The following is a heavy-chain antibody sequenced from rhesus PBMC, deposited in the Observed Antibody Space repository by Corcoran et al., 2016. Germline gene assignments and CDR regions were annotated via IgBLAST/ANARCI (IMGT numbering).Heavy chain of an antibody. D-gene: IGHD4-23*01. J-gene: IGHJ2*01. CDR2: IYGSGSST. Sequence: QLQLQESGPGLVKPSETLSVTCVVSGGSISSSYWRRVRQAPGKGLEWIGYIYGSGSSTNYNPSLKSRVTLSVDTSKNQLCLKLSSVTAADTAVYYCVSTVSPWYFDLWGPGTPITISS. CDR1: GGSISSSY. CDR3: VSTVSPWYFDL. V-gene: IGHV4-169*01.